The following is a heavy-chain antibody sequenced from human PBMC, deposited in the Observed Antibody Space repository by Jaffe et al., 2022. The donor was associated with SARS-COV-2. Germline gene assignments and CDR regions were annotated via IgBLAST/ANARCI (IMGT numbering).Heavy chain of an antibody. J-gene: IGHJ4*02. CDR1: GLIISSSYS. CDR2: ISSSSATI. V-gene: IGHV3-48*01. Sequence: EVQLVESGGGLVQPGGSLRLSCAASGLIISSSYSMNWVRQAPGKGLEWVSYISSSSATIYYADSVKGRFTISRDNAKDSLYLQMNSLRAEDTAVYYCTSGYCSSTTCGGFDYWGQGTLVTVSS. D-gene: IGHD2-2*03. CDR3: TSGYCSSTTCGGFDY.